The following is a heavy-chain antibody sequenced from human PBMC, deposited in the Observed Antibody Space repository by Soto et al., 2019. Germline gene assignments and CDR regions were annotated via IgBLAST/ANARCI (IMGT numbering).Heavy chain of an antibody. V-gene: IGHV4-34*01. CDR2: INHSGST. D-gene: IGHD3-10*01. J-gene: IGHJ4*02. CDR1: GGSFSGYY. Sequence: QVQLQQWGAGLLKPSETLSLTCAVYGGSFSGYYWSWIRQPPGKGLEWIGEINHSGSTNYNPSLKSRVTISVDTCKNQFSLKLSSVTAADTAVYYCARGDHGSGSYLMGGLDYWGQGTLVTVSS. CDR3: ARGDHGSGSYLMGGLDY.